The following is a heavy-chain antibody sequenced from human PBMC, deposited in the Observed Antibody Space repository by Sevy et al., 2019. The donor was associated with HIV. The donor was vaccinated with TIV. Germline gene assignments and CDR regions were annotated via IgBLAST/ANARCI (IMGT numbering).Heavy chain of an antibody. V-gene: IGHV3-23*01. CDR2: ISGSSGST. Sequence: GGSLRLSCAASGFTFSSYVMSWVRQAPGKGLEWVSGISGSSGSTYYADSVKGRFTISRDNSKNTLYLQMNSLRAEDTAVYYCAKDIVVVVAAYRATAAFDYWGQGILVTVSS. CDR1: GFTFSSYV. CDR3: AKDIVVVVAAYRATAAFDY. J-gene: IGHJ4*02. D-gene: IGHD2-15*01.